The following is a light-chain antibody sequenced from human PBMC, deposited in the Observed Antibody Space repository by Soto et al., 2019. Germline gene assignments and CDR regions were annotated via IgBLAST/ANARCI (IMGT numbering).Light chain of an antibody. CDR2: GAS. Sequence: EIVLTQSPGTLSLSPGERATLSCRASQSVSSYLAWYQQKPGQAPRLLIYGASNRATGIPARFSGSGSGTDFTLTISSLEPEDFAVYYCHQRSTSPWTFGQGTKVEIK. J-gene: IGKJ1*01. CDR3: HQRSTSPWT. CDR1: QSVSSY. V-gene: IGKV3-11*01.